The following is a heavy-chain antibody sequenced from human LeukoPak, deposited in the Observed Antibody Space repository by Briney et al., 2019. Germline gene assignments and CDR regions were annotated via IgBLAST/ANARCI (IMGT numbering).Heavy chain of an antibody. V-gene: IGHV1-8*03. CDR1: GYTSTSYD. D-gene: IGHD2-21*02. Sequence: ASVKVSCKASGYTSTSYDINWVRQATGQGLEWMGWMNPNSGNTGYAQKFQGRVTITRNTSISTAYMELSSLRSEDTAVYYCARGVRHIVVVTARYYMDVWGKGTTVTVSS. CDR3: ARGVRHIVVVTARYYMDV. J-gene: IGHJ6*03. CDR2: MNPNSGNT.